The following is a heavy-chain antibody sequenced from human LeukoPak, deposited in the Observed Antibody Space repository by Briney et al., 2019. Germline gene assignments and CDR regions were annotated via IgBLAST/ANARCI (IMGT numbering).Heavy chain of an antibody. V-gene: IGHV3-23*01. Sequence: PGGSLRLSCAASGFTFSSYAMSWVRQAPGKGLEWVSGMSSGGGYTYYADSEKGRFTTSRDNSQNTLYLQMNSLRVEDTALYYCAKLATRRKVASYIDSWGQGTLVTVSS. CDR2: MSSGGGYT. J-gene: IGHJ4*02. CDR1: GFTFSSYA. CDR3: AKLATRRKVASYIDS. D-gene: IGHD1-26*01.